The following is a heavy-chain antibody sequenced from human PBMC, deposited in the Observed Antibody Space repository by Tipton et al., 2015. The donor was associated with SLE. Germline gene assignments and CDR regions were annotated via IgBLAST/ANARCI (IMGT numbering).Heavy chain of an antibody. V-gene: IGHV3-21*01. CDR3: AREDYGDFPFDY. Sequence: GSLRLSCAASGFTFSSYSMNWVRQAPGKGLEWVSSISSSSSYIYYADSVKGRFTISRDNAKNSLYLQMNSLRAEDTAVYYCAREDYGDFPFDYWGQGTLVTVSS. J-gene: IGHJ4*02. D-gene: IGHD4-17*01. CDR2: ISSSSSYI. CDR1: GFTFSSYS.